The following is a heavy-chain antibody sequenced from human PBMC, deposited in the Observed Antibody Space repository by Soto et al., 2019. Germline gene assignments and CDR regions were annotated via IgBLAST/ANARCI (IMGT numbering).Heavy chain of an antibody. Sequence: EVQLVESGGGLVKPGGSLRLSCAASGFTFSNAWMNWVRQAQGKGLEWVGRIKRKSDGGTTDYAATVKGRFTISRDDSENTLYLQMNSLKTEDTAVYYCTTDINRITMIELNWFDPWGQGTLVTVSS. V-gene: IGHV3-15*07. D-gene: IGHD3-22*01. CDR3: TTDINRITMIELNWFDP. CDR1: GFTFSNAW. J-gene: IGHJ5*02. CDR2: IKRKSDGGTT.